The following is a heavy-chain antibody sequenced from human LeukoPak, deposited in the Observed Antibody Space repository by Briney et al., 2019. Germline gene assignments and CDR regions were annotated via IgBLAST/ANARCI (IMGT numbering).Heavy chain of an antibody. J-gene: IGHJ4*02. Sequence: GGSLRLSCAASGFTFSCYSMNWVRQAPGKGLEWVSAISSSSSCIYYADSVKGRFTISRDNAKNSLYLQMNSLRAEDTAVYYCARDTELVGATQDGSGIDYWGQGTLVTVSS. V-gene: IGHV3-21*01. CDR1: GFTFSCYS. CDR3: ARDTELVGATQDGSGIDY. CDR2: ISSSSSCI. D-gene: IGHD1-26*01.